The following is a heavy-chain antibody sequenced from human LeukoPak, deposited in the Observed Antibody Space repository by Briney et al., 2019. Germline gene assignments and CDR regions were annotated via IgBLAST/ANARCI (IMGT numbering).Heavy chain of an antibody. Sequence: PSETLSLTCAVYGGSFSGYYWSWIRQPPGKGLEWIGEINHSGSTNYNPSLKSRVTISVDTSKNQFSLKLSSVTAADTAVYYCARRAYSTFDYWGQGTLVTVSS. V-gene: IGHV4-34*01. J-gene: IGHJ4*02. CDR3: ARRAYSTFDY. D-gene: IGHD2/OR15-2a*01. CDR2: INHSGST. CDR1: GGSFSGYY.